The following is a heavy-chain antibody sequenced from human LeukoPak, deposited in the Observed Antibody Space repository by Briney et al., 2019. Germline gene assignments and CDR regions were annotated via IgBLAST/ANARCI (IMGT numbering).Heavy chain of an antibody. D-gene: IGHD3-10*01. V-gene: IGHV4-34*01. CDR1: GGSFSGYY. CDR2: INHSGST. Sequence: SETMSLTCAVYGGSFSGYYWSWIRQPPGKGLEWIGEINHSGSTNYNPSLKSRVTISVDTSKNQSSLKLSSVTAADTAVYYCARGLYYYGSGSYYRPSYYGMDVWGKGTTVTVSS. J-gene: IGHJ6*04. CDR3: ARGLYYYGSGSYYRPSYYGMDV.